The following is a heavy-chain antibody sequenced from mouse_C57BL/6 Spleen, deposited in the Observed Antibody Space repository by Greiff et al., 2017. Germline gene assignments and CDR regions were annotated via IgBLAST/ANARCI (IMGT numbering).Heavy chain of an antibody. V-gene: IGHV2-3*01. CDR2: IWGDGST. CDR1: GFSLNRHG. D-gene: IGHD2-3*01. CDR3: AKWDDGYSFDY. J-gene: IGHJ2*01. Sequence: VKLIESGPCLVAPSQSLSITCPVSGFSLNRHGVRWVRPPPGKGVEWLGVIWGDGSTNYHSALISRLSISKDNSKSQVFLKLNSLQTDDTATYYCAKWDDGYSFDYWGQGTTLTVSS.